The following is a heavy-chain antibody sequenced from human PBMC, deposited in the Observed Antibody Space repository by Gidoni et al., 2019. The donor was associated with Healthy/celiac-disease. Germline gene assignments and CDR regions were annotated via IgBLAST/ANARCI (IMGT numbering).Heavy chain of an antibody. CDR2: INHSGSH. J-gene: IGHJ4*02. V-gene: IGHV4-34*01. CDR1: GGYCSGYY. CDR3: ARELRYCSSTSCYGGAPYYFDY. D-gene: IGHD2-2*01. Sequence: QVQLQQRGAGRLKPTETLSLTGAVYGGYCSGYYWSWIRQHPGKVLEWIGEINHSGSHHSNPSLKSRVTISVDTSKNPFSLKLCSVTAADTAVYFCARELRYCSSTSCYGGAPYYFDYWGQGTLVTVSS.